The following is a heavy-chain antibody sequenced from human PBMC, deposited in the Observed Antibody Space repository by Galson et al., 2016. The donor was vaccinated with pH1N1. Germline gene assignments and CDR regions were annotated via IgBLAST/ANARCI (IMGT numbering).Heavy chain of an antibody. J-gene: IGHJ2*01. CDR3: ARVITMIGEGWYFDL. CDR2: MYT. D-gene: IGHD3-22*01. V-gene: IGHV4-61*02. CDR1: GGSISSGSNY. Sequence: TLSLTCTVSGGSISSGSNYWSWIRQPAGKGLEWIGRMYTSGSTSGRTNYNASLKSRVTISVDTSKNQFSLKLSSVTAADTAVYYCARVITMIGEGWYFDLCGRGTLVTVSS.